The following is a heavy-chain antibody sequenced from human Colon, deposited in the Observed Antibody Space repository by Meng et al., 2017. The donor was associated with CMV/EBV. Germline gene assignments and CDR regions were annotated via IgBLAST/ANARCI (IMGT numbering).Heavy chain of an antibody. V-gene: IGHV3-23*01. CDR1: GFTFSTHA. Sequence: GESLKISCRGSGFTFSTHAMSWVRQAPGKGLEWVSSISGGGGRTYYADSVRGRFTISRDNSENTFHLQLDGLRAEDTAVYYCARQSGWYCFDYWGQGTLVTVSS. D-gene: IGHD6-19*01. J-gene: IGHJ4*02. CDR2: ISGGGGRT. CDR3: ARQSGWYCFDY.